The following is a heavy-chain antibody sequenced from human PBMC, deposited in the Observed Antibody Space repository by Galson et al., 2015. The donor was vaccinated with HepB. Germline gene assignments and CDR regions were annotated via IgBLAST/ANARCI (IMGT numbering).Heavy chain of an antibody. D-gene: IGHD1-14*01. CDR3: AAGGPGYPGNYFDY. Sequence: SVKVSCKASGFTFTSSAVQWVRQARGQRLEWIGWIVVGSGNTNYAQKFQERVTITRDMSTSTAYMELSSLRSEDTAVYYCAAGGPGYPGNYFDYWGQGTLVTVSS. V-gene: IGHV1-58*01. CDR1: GFTFTSSA. J-gene: IGHJ4*02. CDR2: IVVGSGNT.